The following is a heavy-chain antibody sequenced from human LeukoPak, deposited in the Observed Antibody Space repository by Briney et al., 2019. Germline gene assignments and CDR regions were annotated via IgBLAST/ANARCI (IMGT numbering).Heavy chain of an antibody. J-gene: IGHJ4*02. D-gene: IGHD3-10*01. V-gene: IGHV1-2*02. CDR2: INPNRGGT. Sequence: ASVKVSCKASGYSFTGYYMHWVRQAPGQGPEWMGWINPNRGGTNYAQNFQGRVTMTRDTSIGTAYMELSSLRSDDTAVYYCARVPSKSNYGSGSFFDYWGQGTLVTVSS. CDR1: GYSFTGYY. CDR3: ARVPSKSNYGSGSFFDY.